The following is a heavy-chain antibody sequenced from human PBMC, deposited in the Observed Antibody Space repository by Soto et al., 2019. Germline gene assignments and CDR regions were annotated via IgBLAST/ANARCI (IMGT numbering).Heavy chain of an antibody. CDR2: IAWNSDII. CDR3: AKDHYSSAIYGVDF. Sequence: EVQLVESGGGLVQPGRSLRLSCAASGVRFEDYAMHWVRQAPGKGLEWVSGIAWNSDIIGYADSVQGRFTISRHNGKNSLYLQMNSLRPEDTALYYCAKDHYSSAIYGVDFWGQGTTVTVSS. V-gene: IGHV3-9*01. J-gene: IGHJ6*02. D-gene: IGHD3-10*01. CDR1: GVRFEDYA.